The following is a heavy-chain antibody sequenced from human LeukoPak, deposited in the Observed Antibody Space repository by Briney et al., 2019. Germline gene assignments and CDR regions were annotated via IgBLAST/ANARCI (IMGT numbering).Heavy chain of an antibody. CDR2: VNWNGGST. Sequence: PGGSLRLSCAASGFTFDDYGMSWVRQAPGKGLEWISGVNWNGGSTGYADSVKGLFTISRDNAKDSLYLQMNSLRAEDTALYYCARGARDTAMVTNYFDYWGQGTLVTVSS. CDR1: GFTFDDYG. CDR3: ARGARDTAMVTNYFDY. V-gene: IGHV3-20*04. J-gene: IGHJ4*02. D-gene: IGHD5-18*01.